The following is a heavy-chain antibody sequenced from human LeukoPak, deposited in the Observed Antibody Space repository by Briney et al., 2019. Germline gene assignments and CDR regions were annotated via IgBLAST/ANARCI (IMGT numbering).Heavy chain of an antibody. CDR3: ARVGYNWNPGGYYFDY. CDR1: GDTFTGYY. CDR2: INANSGNT. J-gene: IGHJ4*02. Sequence: SVKVSCKASGDTFTGYYMHWVRQAPGQGLEWMGWINANSGNTGYAQKFQGRVTITRNTSISTAYMELSSLRSEDTAVYYCARVGYNWNPGGYYFDYWGQGTLVTVSS. D-gene: IGHD1-20*01. V-gene: IGHV1-8*03.